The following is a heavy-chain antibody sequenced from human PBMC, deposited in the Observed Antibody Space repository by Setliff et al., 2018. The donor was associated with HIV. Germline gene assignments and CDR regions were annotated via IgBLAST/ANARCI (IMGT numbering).Heavy chain of an antibody. CDR3: LRDIKYGSGSSWIGPSPGFDY. CDR2: INTHNGNT. J-gene: IGHJ4*01. CDR1: GYTFTKYG. Sequence: ASVKVSCKASGYTFTKYGLSWVRQAPGQGLEWMGWINTHNGNTNSAQKFQGRVTMTTDTSTSTAYMELRNLRSDDTAVYYCLRDIKYGSGSSWIGPSPGFDYWGQGTLVTVSS. D-gene: IGHD3-10*01. V-gene: IGHV1-18*01.